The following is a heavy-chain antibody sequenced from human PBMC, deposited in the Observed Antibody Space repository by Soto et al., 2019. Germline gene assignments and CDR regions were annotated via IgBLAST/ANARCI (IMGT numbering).Heavy chain of an antibody. CDR3: ARAARKAGDYYYYGMDV. J-gene: IGHJ6*02. Sequence: QVQLVQSGAEVKKPGSSVKVSCKASGGTFSSYAISWVRQAPGQGLEWMGGIIPIFGTANYAQKFQGRVTITADESTSTAYRELSSLRSEDTAVYYCARAARKAGDYYYYGMDVWGQGTTVTVSS. CDR1: GGTFSSYA. CDR2: IIPIFGTA. D-gene: IGHD6-19*01. V-gene: IGHV1-69*12.